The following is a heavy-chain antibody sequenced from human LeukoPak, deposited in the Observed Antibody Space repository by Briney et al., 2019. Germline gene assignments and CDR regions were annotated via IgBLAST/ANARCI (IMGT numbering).Heavy chain of an antibody. V-gene: IGHV3-74*01. CDR2: INSDGGST. CDR3: AREAYSNYAFDI. Sequence: GGSLRLSCAASGFALRTYWMHCVRQAPGKARVWVSGINSDGGSTVYADSVKGRFTISRDTSKNTLYLQMSSLRAEDTAVYYCAREAYSNYAFDIWGQGTMVTVSS. J-gene: IGHJ3*02. CDR1: GFALRTYW. D-gene: IGHD6-13*01.